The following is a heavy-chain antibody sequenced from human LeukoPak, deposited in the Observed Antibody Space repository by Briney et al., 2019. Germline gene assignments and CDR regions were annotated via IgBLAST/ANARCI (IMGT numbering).Heavy chain of an antibody. CDR1: GGSISSSSFY. D-gene: IGHD4-17*01. V-gene: IGHV4-39*02. CDR3: ARGPTTVTRAFDY. CDR2: IYYSRST. Sequence: PSETLSLTCTVSGGSISSSSFYWGWIRQPPGKGLVCIGNIYYSRSTYYNPSLKSRVTISVDTSKNQFSLKLSSVTAADTAVYYCARGPTTVTRAFDYWGQGTLVTVSS. J-gene: IGHJ4*02.